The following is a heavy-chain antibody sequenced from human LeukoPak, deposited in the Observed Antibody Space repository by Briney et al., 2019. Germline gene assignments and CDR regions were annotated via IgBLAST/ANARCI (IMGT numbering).Heavy chain of an antibody. J-gene: IGHJ4*02. Sequence: SETLSLTCTVSGGSISSYYWSWIRQPPGKGLEWIGYIYYSGSTNYNPSLKSRVTISVDTSKNQFSLKLSSVTAADTAVYYCARQEGGQWPYYFDYWGQGTLVTVSS. CDR1: GGSISSYY. V-gene: IGHV4-59*08. D-gene: IGHD6-19*01. CDR3: ARQEGGQWPYYFDY. CDR2: IYYSGST.